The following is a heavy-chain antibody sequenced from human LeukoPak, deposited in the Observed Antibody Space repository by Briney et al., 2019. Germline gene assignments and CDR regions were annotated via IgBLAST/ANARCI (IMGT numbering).Heavy chain of an antibody. J-gene: IGHJ3*02. CDR1: GGSISSGDYY. CDR3: ARAFKWYSSSSVRAFDI. V-gene: IGHV4-30-4*08. Sequence: SETLSLTCTVSGGSISSGDYYWCWIRQPPGKGLEWIGYIYYSGSTYYNPSLKSRVTISVDTSKNQFSLKLTSVTAADTAVYYCARAFKWYSSSSVRAFDIWGQGTMVTVSS. D-gene: IGHD6-6*01. CDR2: IYYSGST.